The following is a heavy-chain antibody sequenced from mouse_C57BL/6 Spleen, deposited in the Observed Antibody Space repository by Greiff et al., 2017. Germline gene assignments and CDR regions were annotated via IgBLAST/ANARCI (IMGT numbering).Heavy chain of an antibody. D-gene: IGHD2-4*01. J-gene: IGHJ2*01. V-gene: IGHV10-1*01. Sequence: EVQLVESGGGLVQPKGSLKLSCAASGFSFNTYAMNWVRQAPGKGLEWVARIRSKSNNYATYYADSVKDRFTISRDDSESMLYLQMNNLKTEDTAMYYCVRQKVYYDSPFDYWGQGTTLTVSS. CDR3: VRQKVYYDSPFDY. CDR2: IRSKSNNYAT. CDR1: GFSFNTYA.